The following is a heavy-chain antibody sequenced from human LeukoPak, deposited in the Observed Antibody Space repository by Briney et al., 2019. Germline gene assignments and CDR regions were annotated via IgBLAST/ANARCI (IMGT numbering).Heavy chain of an antibody. J-gene: IGHJ4*02. CDR1: GGSASTYY. Sequence: SETLSLTCTVSGGSASTYYWNWIRQPPGKGLEWIGYIYYSGSTNYNPSLKSRVTISVDTSKNQFSLKLSSVTAADTAVYYCAREFFPGYSYGPQYYFDYWGQGTLVTVSS. CDR2: IYYSGST. CDR3: AREFFPGYSYGPQYYFDY. V-gene: IGHV4-59*02. D-gene: IGHD5-18*01.